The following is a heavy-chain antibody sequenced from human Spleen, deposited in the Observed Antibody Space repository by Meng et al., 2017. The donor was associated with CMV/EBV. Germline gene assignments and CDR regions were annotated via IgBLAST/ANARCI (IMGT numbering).Heavy chain of an antibody. CDR1: GGSFSGYY. V-gene: IGHV4-34*01. Sequence: SETLSLTCAVYGGSFSGYYWTWIRQPPGKGLEWIGEMYHSGSTYYNPSLESRVTMSVDTSKNQFSLKLASVTAAETAVYYCATGGVVTPLGGMDVWGQGTTVTVSS. J-gene: IGHJ6*02. D-gene: IGHD3-22*01. CDR2: MYHSGST. CDR3: ATGGVVTPLGGMDV.